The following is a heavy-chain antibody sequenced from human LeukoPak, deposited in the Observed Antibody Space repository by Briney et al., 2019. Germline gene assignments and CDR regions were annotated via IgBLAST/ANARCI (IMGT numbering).Heavy chain of an antibody. J-gene: IGHJ3*02. CDR1: GGSISGSSYY. CDR2: IYYSGST. D-gene: IGHD6-13*01. V-gene: IGHV4-39*07. Sequence: PSETLSLTCTVSGGSISGSSYYWGWIRQPPGKGLEWIGSIYYSGSTYYNPSLKSRVTISVDTSKNQFSLKLSSVTAADTAVYYCARDFSSSWYLVSRGDAFDIWGQGTMVTVSS. CDR3: ARDFSSSWYLVSRGDAFDI.